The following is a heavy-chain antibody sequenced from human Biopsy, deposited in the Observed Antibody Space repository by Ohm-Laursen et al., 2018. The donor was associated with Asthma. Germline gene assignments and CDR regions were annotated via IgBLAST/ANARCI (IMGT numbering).Heavy chain of an antibody. D-gene: IGHD3-22*01. CDR3: AKVRSDWVITESFDY. CDR2: ISWNSATI. CDR1: GFKSDEYT. V-gene: IGHV3-9*02. Sequence: SLRLSCTAFGFKSDEYTMHWVRQAPGKGLEWVSGISWNSATIGYADSVEGRFTISRDNAKNSVFLHMDSLRPEDTAFYYCAKVRSDWVITESFDYWGQGVLVTVSS. J-gene: IGHJ4*02.